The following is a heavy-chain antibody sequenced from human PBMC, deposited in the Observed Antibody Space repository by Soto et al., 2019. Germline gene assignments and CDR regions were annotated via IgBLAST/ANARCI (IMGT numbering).Heavy chain of an antibody. V-gene: IGHV3-74*01. CDR1: GFTLSTYW. CDR2: ISSGGTYT. J-gene: IGHJ5*02. CDR3: ARTFVDGMAGFGP. Sequence: PGGSMRLSCAGSGFTLSTYWMHWVRQVPGKGLVWVSRISSGGTYTNYADSVKGRFTISRDSARNTLFLQMNYLTGEDTAVYYCARTFVDGMAGFGPWGQGTLVTVSS. D-gene: IGHD2-15*01.